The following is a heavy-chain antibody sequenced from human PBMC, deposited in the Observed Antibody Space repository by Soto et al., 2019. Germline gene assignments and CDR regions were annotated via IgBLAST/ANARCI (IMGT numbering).Heavy chain of an antibody. D-gene: IGHD3-3*01. V-gene: IGHV3-23*01. Sequence: PGGSLRLSCAASGFTLSNYAMRWVRQAPGKGLEWVSSLNARGDTTDYADFAKGRFTISRDTFENTLYLQMNSLRAEDTAIYYCATGRWSDYVHFDYWGQGTLVTVSS. CDR1: GFTLSNYA. CDR3: ATGRWSDYVHFDY. CDR2: LNARGDTT. J-gene: IGHJ4*02.